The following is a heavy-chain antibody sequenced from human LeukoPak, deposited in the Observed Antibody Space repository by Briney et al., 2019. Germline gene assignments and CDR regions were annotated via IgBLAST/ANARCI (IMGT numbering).Heavy chain of an antibody. D-gene: IGHD3-3*01. CDR3: ALYYDFWSGYDY. V-gene: IGHV3-74*01. J-gene: IGHJ4*02. CDR2: INSDGSST. CDR1: GFTFSSYW. Sequence: GGSLRLSCAASGFTFSSYWMHWVRHAPGKGLVWVSRINSDGSSTSYADSVKGRFTISRDNAKNTLYLQMNSLRAEDTAVYYCALYYDFWSGYDYWGQGTLVTVPS.